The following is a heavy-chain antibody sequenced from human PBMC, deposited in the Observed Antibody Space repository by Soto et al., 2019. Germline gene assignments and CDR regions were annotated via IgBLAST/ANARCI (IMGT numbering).Heavy chain of an antibody. J-gene: IGHJ6*02. CDR3: AREGRGGSEGYYYGMDV. CDR1: GGSIRKGGRY. CDR2: SFYSGTT. Sequence: PSETLCLTCSVSGGSIRKGGRYRSWIRQRPGKGLEWIGYSFYSGTTYYNPSLKSRVAISVDTSKNQFSLKLTSVTVADTAVYFCAREGRGGSEGYYYGMDVWGQGTTVTVSS. V-gene: IGHV4-31*03. D-gene: IGHD3-10*01.